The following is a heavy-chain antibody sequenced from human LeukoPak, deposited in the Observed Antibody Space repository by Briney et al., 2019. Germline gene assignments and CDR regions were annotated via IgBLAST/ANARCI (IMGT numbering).Heavy chain of an antibody. J-gene: IGHJ6*02. CDR3: ARASDGYPYYYYGMDV. Sequence: SETLSLTCTVSGGSVSSGSYYWSWIRQPPGKGLEWIGYIYYSGSTNYNPSLKSRVTITVDTSKNQFSLKLSSVTAADTAVYYCARASDGYPYYYYGMDVWGQGTTVTVSS. V-gene: IGHV4-61*01. CDR2: IYYSGST. D-gene: IGHD5-18*01. CDR1: GGSVSSGSYY.